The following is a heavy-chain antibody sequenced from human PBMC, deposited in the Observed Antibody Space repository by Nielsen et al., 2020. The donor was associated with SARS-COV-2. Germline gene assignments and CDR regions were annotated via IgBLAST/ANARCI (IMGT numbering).Heavy chain of an antibody. CDR1: GFTVSSNY. D-gene: IGHD3-10*01. V-gene: IGHV3-53*01. CDR3: AREPGSARNGMDV. Sequence: GGSLRLSCAASGFTVSSNYMSWVRQAPGKGLEWVSVIYSGGSTYYADSVKGRFTISRDNSKNTLYLQMNSLRAEDTAVYYCAREPGSARNGMDVWGQGTTVTVSS. J-gene: IGHJ6*02. CDR2: IYSGGST.